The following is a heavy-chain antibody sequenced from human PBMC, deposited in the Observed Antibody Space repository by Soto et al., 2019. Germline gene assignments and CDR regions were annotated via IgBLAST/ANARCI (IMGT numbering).Heavy chain of an antibody. CDR2: ISSSSSYI. CDR1: GFTFSSYS. D-gene: IGHD5-12*01. J-gene: IGHJ4*02. V-gene: IGHV3-21*01. Sequence: PGGSLRLSCAASGFTFSSYSMNWVRQAPGKGLEWVSSISSSSSYIYYADSVKGRFTISRDNAKNSLYLQMNSLRAEDTAVYYCARDGPQDGYNSVINYWGQGTLVTVSS. CDR3: ARDGPQDGYNSVINY.